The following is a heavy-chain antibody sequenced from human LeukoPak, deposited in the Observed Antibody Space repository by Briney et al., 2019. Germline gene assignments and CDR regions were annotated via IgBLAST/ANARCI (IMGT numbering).Heavy chain of an antibody. CDR2: IYYSGST. CDR1: GGSISSGGYY. V-gene: IGHV4-31*03. D-gene: IGHD6-13*01. CDR3: ARGTYSSSWYYYYGMDV. J-gene: IGHJ6*02. Sequence: SQTLSLTCTVSGGSISSGGYYWSWIRQHPGKGLEWIVYIYYSGSTYYNPSLKSRVTISVDTSKNQFSLKLSSVTAADTAVYYCARGTYSSSWYYYYGMDVWGQGTTVTVSS.